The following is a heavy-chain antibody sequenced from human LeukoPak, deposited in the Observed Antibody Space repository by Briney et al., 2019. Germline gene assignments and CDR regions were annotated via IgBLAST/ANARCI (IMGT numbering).Heavy chain of an antibody. V-gene: IGHV1-3*01. CDR3: ARALIVVVTADPPDY. CDR1: GYTFTSYA. Sequence: ASVKVSCKASGYTFTSYAMHWVRQAPGQRLEWIGWINAGNGNTKYSQKFQGRVTITRDTSASTAYMELSSLRSEDTAVYYCARALIVVVTADPPDYWGQGTLVTVSS. J-gene: IGHJ4*02. CDR2: INAGNGNT. D-gene: IGHD2-21*02.